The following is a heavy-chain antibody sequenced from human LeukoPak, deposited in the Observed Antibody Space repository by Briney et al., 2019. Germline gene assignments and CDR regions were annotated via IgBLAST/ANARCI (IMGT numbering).Heavy chain of an antibody. V-gene: IGHV4-59*01. Sequence: SETLSLTCTVSGGSIYNYYWTWIRQPPGKGLEWIGYVYYSGSTYYNPSLKSRVTISVDTSKKQISLKVTSVTAADTAVYYCARAGYSYGTGYYFDYWGQGTLVTVSS. CDR1: GGSIYNYY. J-gene: IGHJ4*02. CDR2: VYYSGST. D-gene: IGHD5-18*01. CDR3: ARAGYSYGTGYYFDY.